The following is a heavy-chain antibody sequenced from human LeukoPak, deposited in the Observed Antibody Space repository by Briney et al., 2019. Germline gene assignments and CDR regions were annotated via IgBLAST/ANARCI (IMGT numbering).Heavy chain of an antibody. J-gene: IGHJ6*02. CDR3: AKGQTYYDTLTGYPRYYYYGMDV. CDR1: GFTFSHYW. V-gene: IGHV3-74*01. Sequence: PGGSLRLSCAASGFTFSHYWMHWVRQAPGKGLVWVSRINSDGSSTIYADSVKGRFTISRDNARNTLYMQMNSLRAEDTAVYYCAKGQTYYDTLTGYPRYYYYGMDVWGQGTTVTVAS. D-gene: IGHD3-9*01. CDR2: INSDGSST.